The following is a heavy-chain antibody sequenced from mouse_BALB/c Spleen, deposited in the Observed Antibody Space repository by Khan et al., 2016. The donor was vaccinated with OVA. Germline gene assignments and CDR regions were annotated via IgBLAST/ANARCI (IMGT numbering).Heavy chain of an antibody. CDR2: IWSDGRT. CDR1: GFSLTSYA. Sequence: VELVESGPDLVAPSQSLSITCTVSGFSLTSYAIHWVRQPPGKGLEWLVVIWSDGRTTDNSALKSRLSITKDNSKSQVFLKINSLQTDDTAMYYCARHQFPLSMDSWGQGTSVTVSS. J-gene: IGHJ4*01. V-gene: IGHV2-6-2*01. CDR3: ARHQFPLSMDS.